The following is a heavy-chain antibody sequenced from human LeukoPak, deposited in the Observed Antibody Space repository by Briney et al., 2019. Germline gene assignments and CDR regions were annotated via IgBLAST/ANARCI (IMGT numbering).Heavy chain of an antibody. V-gene: IGHV3-30*04. J-gene: IGHJ4*02. Sequence: GGSLRLSCAASGFTFSTYAMHWVRQAPGKGLEWVAVISYDGSSKYYADSVKGRFTISRDNSKNTLYLQMNSLRAEDTAVYYCARTGGSQGGNYWGQGTLVTVSS. D-gene: IGHD1-26*01. CDR3: ARTGGSQGGNY. CDR2: ISYDGSSK. CDR1: GFTFSTYA.